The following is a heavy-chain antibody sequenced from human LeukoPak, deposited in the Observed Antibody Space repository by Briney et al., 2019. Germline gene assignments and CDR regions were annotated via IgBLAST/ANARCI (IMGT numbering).Heavy chain of an antibody. D-gene: IGHD4-17*01. Sequence: SETLSLTCTVSGGSISSSSYYWGWIRQPPGKGLEWIGSIYYSGSTYYNPSLKSRVTISVDTSKNQFSLKLSSVTAADTAVYYCARPQDYGDYCWFDPWGQGTLVTVSS. CDR3: ARPQDYGDYCWFDP. J-gene: IGHJ5*02. V-gene: IGHV4-39*01. CDR2: IYYSGST. CDR1: GGSISSSSYY.